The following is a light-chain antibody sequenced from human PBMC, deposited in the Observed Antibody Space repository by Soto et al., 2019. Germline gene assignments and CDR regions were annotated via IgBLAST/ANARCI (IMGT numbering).Light chain of an antibody. CDR2: KAS. J-gene: IGKJ1*01. V-gene: IGKV1-5*03. Sequence: IRMTQSPSSFSASTGDRVTITCRASQSISTWLAWYQQKPGKAPKLLISKASSLESGVTSRFSGGGSGTEFTLTISSLQPDDIATYSCQQYNSYSWTFGQGTKVDIK. CDR3: QQYNSYSWT. CDR1: QSISTW.